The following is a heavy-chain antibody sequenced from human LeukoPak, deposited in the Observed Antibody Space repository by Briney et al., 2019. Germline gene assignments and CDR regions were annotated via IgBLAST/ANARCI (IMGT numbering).Heavy chain of an antibody. Sequence: ASVKVSCKASGYTFTGYHMHWVRQAPGQGLEWMGRINPNSGDTNYAQKFQGRVAMTRDTSISTAFMELTRLRSDDTAVYYCARDYCSSTSCLFDYWGQGTLATVSS. CDR3: ARDYCSSTSCLFDY. D-gene: IGHD2-2*01. V-gene: IGHV1-2*06. CDR2: INPNSGDT. CDR1: GYTFTGYH. J-gene: IGHJ4*02.